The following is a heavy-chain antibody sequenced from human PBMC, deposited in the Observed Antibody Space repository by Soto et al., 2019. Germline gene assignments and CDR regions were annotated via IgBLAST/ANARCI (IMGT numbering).Heavy chain of an antibody. CDR3: AKGSIEYSASVDY. D-gene: IGHD5-12*01. J-gene: IGHJ4*02. V-gene: IGHV3-23*01. Sequence: EVQLLESGGGLIQPGGSLRLSCSASGFSFNSYAMMWVRRAPGKGLEWVSVISGSGGSSYFADSAKGRFTISRDNSKNMLYLEMNSLRAGDTARYFCAKGSIEYSASVDYWGQGTLVIVSS. CDR1: GFSFNSYA. CDR2: ISGSGGSS.